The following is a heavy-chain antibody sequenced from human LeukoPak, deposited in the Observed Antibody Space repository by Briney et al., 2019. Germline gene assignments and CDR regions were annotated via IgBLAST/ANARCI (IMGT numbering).Heavy chain of an antibody. CDR1: GYSISSGYY. J-gene: IGHJ4*02. V-gene: IGHV4-38-2*02. Sequence: PSQTLSLTCTVSGYSISSGYYWGWIRQPPGKGLEWIGSIYHSGSTYYNPSLKSRVTISVDTSKNQFSLKLSSVTAADTAVYYCAREGGWSSVYWGQGTLVTVSS. CDR2: IYHSGST. CDR3: AREGGWSSVY. D-gene: IGHD6-19*01.